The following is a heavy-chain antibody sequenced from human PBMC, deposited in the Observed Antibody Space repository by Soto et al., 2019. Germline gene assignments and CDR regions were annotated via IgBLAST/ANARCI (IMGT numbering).Heavy chain of an antibody. J-gene: IGHJ5*02. CDR3: ARPIYGEGRSGWFDP. CDR1: GGSFSGYY. Sequence: SETLSLTCAVYGGSFSGYYWSWIRQPPGKGLEWIGEINHSGSTNYNPSLKSRVTISVDTSKNQFSLKLSSVTAADTAVYYCARPIYGEGRSGWFDPWGQGTLVTVSS. V-gene: IGHV4-34*01. CDR2: INHSGST. D-gene: IGHD4-17*01.